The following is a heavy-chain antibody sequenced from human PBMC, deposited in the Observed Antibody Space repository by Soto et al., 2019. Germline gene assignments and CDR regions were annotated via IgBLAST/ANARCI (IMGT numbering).Heavy chain of an antibody. Sequence: ASVKVSCKASGYTFTSYDINWVRQATGQGLEWMGWMNPNSGNTGYAQKYQGRVTMTRNTSISTAYMEMSSLRSEDTAVYYFARRGITIFGVVTKHYYYMDVWGKGTTVTVSS. J-gene: IGHJ6*03. CDR1: GYTFTSYD. V-gene: IGHV1-8*01. CDR3: ARRGITIFGVVTKHYYYMDV. CDR2: MNPNSGNT. D-gene: IGHD3-3*01.